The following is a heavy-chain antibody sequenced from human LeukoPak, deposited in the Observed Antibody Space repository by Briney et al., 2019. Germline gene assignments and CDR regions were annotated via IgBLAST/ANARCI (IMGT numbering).Heavy chain of an antibody. CDR2: IYHNGNT. CDR1: GYSISSGY. CDR3: ARDPAMTFNWFDP. D-gene: IGHD2-21*02. V-gene: IGHV4-38-2*02. J-gene: IGHJ5*02. Sequence: SETLSLTCGVSGYSISSGYWAWIRQPPGKGLEWIGRIYHNGNTYSNPSPQSRVTLSVDTTKNQFSLKLSAVAAADAAVYDCARDPAMTFNWFDPWGQGTLVIVSS.